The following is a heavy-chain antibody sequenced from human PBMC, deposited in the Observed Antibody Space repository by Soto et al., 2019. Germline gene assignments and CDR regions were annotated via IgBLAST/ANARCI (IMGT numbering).Heavy chain of an antibody. V-gene: IGHV4-30-2*01. Sequence: QLQLQESGSGLVKPSQTLSLTCAVSGGSISSGGYSWSWIRQPPGKGLEWIGYIYHSWSTYYNPCLKGRVTISVARSKEQFSLKLSSVKAADTPVYYCARQRYSGSYYDYYYGMDEWGQGTTVTVSS. CDR2: IYHSWST. CDR1: GGSISSGGYS. D-gene: IGHD1-26*01. CDR3: ARQRYSGSYYDYYYGMDE. J-gene: IGHJ6*02.